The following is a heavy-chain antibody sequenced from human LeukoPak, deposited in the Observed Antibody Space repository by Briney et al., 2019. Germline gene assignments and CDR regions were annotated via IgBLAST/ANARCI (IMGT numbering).Heavy chain of an antibody. Sequence: ASVNVSCKASGGTFSSYAISWVRQAPGQGLEWMGGIIPIFGTANYAQKFQGRVTITADESTSTAYMELSSLRSEDTAVYYCARSYYDSSGYYFDYWGQGTLVTVSS. CDR3: ARSYYDSSGYYFDY. J-gene: IGHJ4*02. D-gene: IGHD3-22*01. CDR1: GGTFSSYA. CDR2: IIPIFGTA. V-gene: IGHV1-69*13.